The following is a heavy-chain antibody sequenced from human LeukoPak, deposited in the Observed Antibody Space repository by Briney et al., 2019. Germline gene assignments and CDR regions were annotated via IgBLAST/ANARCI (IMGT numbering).Heavy chain of an antibody. CDR3: ARAYSGSLEEDY. V-gene: IGHV3-21*01. D-gene: IGHD1-26*01. Sequence: PGGSLRLSCAASGFTFSTYNMNWVRQAPGKGLEWVSSISSGGPFMYYADSVKGRFTISRDNAKESPYLQMNSLTVADTAVYYCARAYSGSLEEDYWGQGTLVTVSS. J-gene: IGHJ4*02. CDR1: GFTFSTYN. CDR2: ISSGGPFM.